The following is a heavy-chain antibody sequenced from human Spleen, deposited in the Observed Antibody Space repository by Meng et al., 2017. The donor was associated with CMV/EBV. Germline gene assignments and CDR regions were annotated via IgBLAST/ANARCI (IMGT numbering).Heavy chain of an antibody. CDR2: ISGFDGHT. Sequence: ASVKVSCKASGYRFKSYGVSWVRQAPGQGLEWMGWISGFDGHTNDATKFQGRVTLTIETSTSTAYMELTSLRSDDTAVYFCARDENGYNGQDFWGQGTLVTVSS. V-gene: IGHV1-18*01. J-gene: IGHJ4*02. D-gene: IGHD5-24*01. CDR1: GYRFKSYG. CDR3: ARDENGYNGQDF.